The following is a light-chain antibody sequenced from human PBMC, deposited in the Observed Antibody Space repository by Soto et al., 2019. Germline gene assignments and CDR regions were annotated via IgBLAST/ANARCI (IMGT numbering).Light chain of an antibody. V-gene: IGLV2-14*01. CDR1: SSDVGGYNY. J-gene: IGLJ3*02. CDR2: DVT. Sequence: QLVLTQPASVSESPGQSVTISCTGTSSDVGGYNYVSWFQQYPGKAPKLIIYDVTNRPSGVSSRFSGSKSGNTASLTISGLQAEDEADYYCSSYTTTTTPVFGGGTKVTVL. CDR3: SSYTTTTTPV.